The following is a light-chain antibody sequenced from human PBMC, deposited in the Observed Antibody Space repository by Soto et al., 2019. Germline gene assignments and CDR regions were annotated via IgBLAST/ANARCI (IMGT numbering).Light chain of an antibody. CDR2: DAS. Sequence: EIVLTQSPATLSLSPRERATLSCRASQSVSSFLAWYEQKPGQAPRLLIYDASNRATGIPARFSGSGSGTDFTLTISSLEPEDFVVYYCLQRSSWPWTFGQGTNVDIK. CDR3: LQRSSWPWT. CDR1: QSVSSF. J-gene: IGKJ1*01. V-gene: IGKV3-11*01.